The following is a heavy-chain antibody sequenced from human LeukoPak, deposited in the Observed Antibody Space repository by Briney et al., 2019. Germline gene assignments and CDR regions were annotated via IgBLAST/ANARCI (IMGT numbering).Heavy chain of an antibody. J-gene: IGHJ6*02. V-gene: IGHV1-46*01. CDR1: GYTFTSYY. Sequence: ASVKVSCKASGYTFTSYYMHWVRQAPGQGLEWMGIINPSGGSTSYAQKFQGRVTMTRDTSTSTVYMELSSLRSEDTAVYYCARDLREYSYYYGMDVWGQGTTVTVSS. D-gene: IGHD5-12*01. CDR2: INPSGGST. CDR3: ARDLREYSYYYGMDV.